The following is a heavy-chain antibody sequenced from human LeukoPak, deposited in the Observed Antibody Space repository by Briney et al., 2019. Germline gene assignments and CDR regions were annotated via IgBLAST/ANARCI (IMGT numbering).Heavy chain of an antibody. J-gene: IGHJ4*02. CDR3: ARGREFNY. D-gene: IGHD1-26*01. CDR1: RFSFSNYA. CDR2: ISGSGGST. Sequence: AGGSLRLSCVGSRFSFSNYAMNWVRQAPGKGLEWVSAISGSGGSTDYAGSVKGRFTISRDNSKNTLYLQMNSLRAEDTAVYYCARGREFNYWGQGTLVTVSS. V-gene: IGHV3-23*01.